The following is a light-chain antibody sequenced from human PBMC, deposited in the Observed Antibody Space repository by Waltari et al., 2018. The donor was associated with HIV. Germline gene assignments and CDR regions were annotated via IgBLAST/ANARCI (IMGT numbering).Light chain of an antibody. CDR1: SSDVGGYNY. Sequence: QSALTQPASVSGSPGQSIAISCTGTSSDVGGYNYVSWYQHHPGKAPKLLIYEVSNRPSWVSIRFSGSKSGNTASLISSGLQAEDEADYYCSSYTSSSTLAVFGGGTKLTVL. V-gene: IGLV2-14*01. CDR2: EVS. J-gene: IGLJ2*01. CDR3: SSYTSSSTLAV.